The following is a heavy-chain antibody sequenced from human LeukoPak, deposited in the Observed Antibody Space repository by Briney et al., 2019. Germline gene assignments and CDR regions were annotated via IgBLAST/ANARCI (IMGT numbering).Heavy chain of an antibody. J-gene: IGHJ4*02. Sequence: GGSLRLSCAASGFTFNTYTMNWVRQAPGKGLEWVSYISGSSGIIDYADSVRGRFTISRDNAKNSLYLQMNSLRAEDTAVYYCARDSSGWYFQVVAVDYWGQGTLVTVSS. CDR2: ISGSSGII. D-gene: IGHD6-19*01. CDR1: GFTFNTYT. CDR3: ARDSSGWYFQVVAVDY. V-gene: IGHV3-48*01.